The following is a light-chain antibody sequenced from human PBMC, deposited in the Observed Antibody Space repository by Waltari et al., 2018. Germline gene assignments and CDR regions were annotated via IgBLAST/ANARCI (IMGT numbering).Light chain of an antibody. CDR1: HDINNY. J-gene: IGKJ1*01. V-gene: IGKV1-27*01. CDR2: AAS. CDR3: QKYDSVPLT. Sequence: DIQLTQTPPSLSASVGDRVTITCRASHDINNYLAWYQQEPGKVPKLLIYAASTLQPWVPSRFRGSGSGTDFTLIINGLQPEDVATYYCQKYDSVPLTFGLGTKV.